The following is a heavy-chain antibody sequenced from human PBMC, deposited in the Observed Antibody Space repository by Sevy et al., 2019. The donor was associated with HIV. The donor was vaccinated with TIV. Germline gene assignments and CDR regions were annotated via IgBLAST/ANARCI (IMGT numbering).Heavy chain of an antibody. CDR3: ASTSCSGGSCYSLIDA. D-gene: IGHD2-15*01. CDR1: GFTVSGNY. J-gene: IGHJ4*02. Sequence: GGSLRLSCAASGFTVSGNYMSWVRQAPGKGLEWVSVIYSGGSTYYADSVKGRFTISRDTSKTTLYLQMNSLRFEDTAVYYCASTSCSGGSCYSLIDAWGQEPWSPSPQ. CDR2: IYSGGST. V-gene: IGHV3-66*02.